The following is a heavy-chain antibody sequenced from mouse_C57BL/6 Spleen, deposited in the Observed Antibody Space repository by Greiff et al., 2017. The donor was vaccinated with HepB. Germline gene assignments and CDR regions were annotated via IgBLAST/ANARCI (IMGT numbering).Heavy chain of an antibody. CDR2: ISYSGST. Sequence: EVKLMESGPGMVKPSQSLSLTCTVTGYSITSGYDWHWIRHFPGNKLEWMGYISYSGSTNYNPSLKSRISITHDTSKNHFFLKLNSVTTEDTATYYCARELGYYGSTLYAMDYWGQGTSVTVSS. CDR3: ARELGYYGSTLYAMDY. V-gene: IGHV3-1*01. CDR1: GYSITSGYD. J-gene: IGHJ4*01. D-gene: IGHD1-1*01.